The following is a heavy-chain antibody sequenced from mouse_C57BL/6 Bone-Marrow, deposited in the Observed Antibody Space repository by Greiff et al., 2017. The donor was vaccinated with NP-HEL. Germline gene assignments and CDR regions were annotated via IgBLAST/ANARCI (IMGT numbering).Heavy chain of an antibody. CDR1: GFTFSSYA. Sequence: EVQGVESGEGLVKPGGSLKLSCAASGFTFSSYAMSWVRQTPEKRLEWVAYISSGGDYIYYADTVKGRFTISRDNARNTLYLQMSSLKSEDTAMYYCTRRTTVVPRYFDVWGTGTTVTVSS. V-gene: IGHV5-9-1*02. D-gene: IGHD1-1*01. J-gene: IGHJ1*03. CDR3: TRRTTVVPRYFDV. CDR2: ISSGGDYI.